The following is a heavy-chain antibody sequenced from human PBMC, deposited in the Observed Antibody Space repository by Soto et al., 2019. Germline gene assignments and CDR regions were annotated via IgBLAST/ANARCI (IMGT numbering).Heavy chain of an antibody. CDR3: ARGKVNDYVWGSYRYRRWFDP. V-gene: IGHV4-31*03. J-gene: IGHJ5*02. Sequence: SETLSLTCTVSGGSISSGGYYWSWIRQHPGKGLEWIGYIYYSGSTYYNPSLKSRVTISVDTSKNQFSLKLSSVTAADTAVYYCARGKVNDYVWGSYRYRRWFDPWGQGTLVTVS. D-gene: IGHD3-16*02. CDR2: IYYSGST. CDR1: GGSISSGGYY.